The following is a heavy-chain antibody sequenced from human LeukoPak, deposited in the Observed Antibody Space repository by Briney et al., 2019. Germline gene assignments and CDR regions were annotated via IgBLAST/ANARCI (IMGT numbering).Heavy chain of an antibody. CDR3: VSGLQVVN. D-gene: IGHD2-15*01. Sequence: PGGSLRLSCAASGFTFSSYPMTWVRPAPGKGLEWVSSISTSGTNTNYADSVKGRFTISRDNSKNMVFLQMNSLRDEDSAVYYCVSGLQVVNWGQGALVTASS. CDR1: GFTFSSYP. J-gene: IGHJ4*02. CDR2: ISTSGTNT. V-gene: IGHV3-23*01.